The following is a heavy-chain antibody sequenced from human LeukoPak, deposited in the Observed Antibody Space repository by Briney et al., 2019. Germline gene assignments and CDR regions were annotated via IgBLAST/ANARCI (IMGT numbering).Heavy chain of an antibody. D-gene: IGHD1-26*01. CDR1: GFTFSSNY. J-gene: IGHJ2*01. CDR2: IYSGGST. CDR3: ARDSILSGSYVYWYFDL. V-gene: IGHV3-53*01. Sequence: GGSLRLSCAASGFTFSSNYMSWVRQAPGKGLEWVSVIYSGGSTYYADSVKGRFTISRDNSKNTLYLQMKSLRAEDTAVYYCARDSILSGSYVYWYFDLWGRGTLVTVSS.